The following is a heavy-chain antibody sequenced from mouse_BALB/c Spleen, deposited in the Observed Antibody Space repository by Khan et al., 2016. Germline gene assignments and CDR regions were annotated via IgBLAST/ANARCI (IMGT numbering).Heavy chain of an antibody. V-gene: IGHV1S137*01. CDR3: ARGPYYRYDVFDY. Sequence: QVQLKQSGPELVRPGVSVKISCKGSGYTFTDYAMHWVKQSHAKSLEWIGVISTYSGNTNYNQKFTGKATMTVDKSSSTAYMELARLASEDSGIFYCARGPYYRYDVFDYWSQGTTLTVSS. CDR2: ISTYSGNT. CDR1: GYTFTDYA. D-gene: IGHD2-14*01. J-gene: IGHJ2*01.